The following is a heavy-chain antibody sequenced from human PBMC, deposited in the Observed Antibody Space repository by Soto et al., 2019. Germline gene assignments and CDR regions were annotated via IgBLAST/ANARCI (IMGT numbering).Heavy chain of an antibody. J-gene: IGHJ6*03. CDR1: GGSISSYY. V-gene: IGHV4-59*08. CDR2: IYYSGST. CDR3: ARHKGGSRYRYCSGGSCYSPYYYMDV. Sequence: LSLTCTVSGGSISSYYWSWIRQPPGKGLEWIGYIYYSGSTYYNPSLKSRVTISVDTSKNQFSLKLSSVTAADTAVYYCARHKGGSRYRYCSGGSCYSPYYYMDVWGKGTTVTVSS. D-gene: IGHD2-15*01.